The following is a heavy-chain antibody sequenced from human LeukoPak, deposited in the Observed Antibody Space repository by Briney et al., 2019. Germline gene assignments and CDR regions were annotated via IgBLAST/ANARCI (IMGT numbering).Heavy chain of an antibody. J-gene: IGHJ6*02. V-gene: IGHV3-33*06. CDR2: IWYDGSNK. CDR1: GFTFSSYG. Sequence: GGSLRLSCAASGFTFSSYGMHWVRQAPGKGLEWVAVIWYDGSNKYYADSVKGRFTISKDNSKNTLYLQMNSLRAEDTAVYYCAKGRGYSYGSLYYYYGMDVWGQGTTVTVSS. D-gene: IGHD5-18*01. CDR3: AKGRGYSYGSLYYYYGMDV.